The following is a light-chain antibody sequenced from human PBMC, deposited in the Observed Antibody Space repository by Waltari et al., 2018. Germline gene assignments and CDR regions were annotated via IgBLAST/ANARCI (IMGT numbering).Light chain of an antibody. CDR2: EVS. CDR3: SAYRGSSALV. V-gene: IGLV2-14*01. CDR1: SSDVGAYNY. J-gene: IGLJ1*01. Sequence: QSALTQPASVSGSPAQSITISCTGTSSDVGAYNYVSWFQQHPGKAPKLLIYEVSNRPSGVSSRFSGSRSDNTASLTISGLQAEDEADYYCSAYRGSSALVFGTGTKVTVL.